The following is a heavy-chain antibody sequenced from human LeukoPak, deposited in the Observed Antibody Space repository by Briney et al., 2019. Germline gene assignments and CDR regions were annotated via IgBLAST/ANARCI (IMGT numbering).Heavy chain of an antibody. D-gene: IGHD2-2*01. V-gene: IGHV3-11*01. Sequence: GGSLRLSCAASGFTFSDYYMSWIRQAPGKGLEWVSYISSSGSTIYYADSVKGRFTISRDNAKNSLYLQMNSLRAEDTAVYYCASTRLGCSSTSCFDFDYWGQGTLVTVSS. CDR2: ISSSGSTI. CDR1: GFTFSDYY. CDR3: ASTRLGCSSTSCFDFDY. J-gene: IGHJ4*02.